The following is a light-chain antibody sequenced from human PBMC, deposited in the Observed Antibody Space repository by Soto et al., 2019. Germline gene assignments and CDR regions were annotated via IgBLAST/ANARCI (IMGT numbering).Light chain of an antibody. CDR3: QQYNSYYT. CDR1: QTISSW. CDR2: KAS. Sequence: DIQMTQSPSTLSASVGDRVTITCRASQTISSWLAWYQQKPGKAPKLLIYKASSLESGVPSRFSGSGSGTEFTLTISSLQPDDFEAYHCQQYNSYYTFGQGTKVEIK. J-gene: IGKJ2*01. V-gene: IGKV1-5*03.